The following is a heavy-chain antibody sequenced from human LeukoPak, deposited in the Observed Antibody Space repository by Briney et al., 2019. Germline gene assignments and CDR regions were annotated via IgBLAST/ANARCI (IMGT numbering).Heavy chain of an antibody. Sequence: GSLRLSCAASGFTFDDYGLSWVRQAPGKGLEWIGRIYTSGSTNYKPSLKSRVTMSVDTSKNQFSLKLSSVTAADTAVYYCARVSPNTVTTLQYFDYWGQGTLVTVSS. V-gene: IGHV4-59*10. D-gene: IGHD4-17*01. J-gene: IGHJ4*02. CDR2: IYTSGST. CDR3: ARVSPNTVTTLQYFDY. CDR1: GFTFDDYG.